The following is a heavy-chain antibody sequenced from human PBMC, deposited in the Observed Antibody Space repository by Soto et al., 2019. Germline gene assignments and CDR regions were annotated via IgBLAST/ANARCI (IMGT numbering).Heavy chain of an antibody. V-gene: IGHV3-66*01. CDR2: IYSGGST. CDR3: AREALLWFGESKKYYFDY. Sequence: GGSLRLSCAASGFTVSSNYMSWVRQAPGKGLEWVSVIYSGGSTYYADSVKGRFTISRDNSNNTLYLQMNSLRAEDTAVYYCAREALLWFGESKKYYFDYWGQGTLVTVSS. CDR1: GFTVSSNY. J-gene: IGHJ4*02. D-gene: IGHD3-10*01.